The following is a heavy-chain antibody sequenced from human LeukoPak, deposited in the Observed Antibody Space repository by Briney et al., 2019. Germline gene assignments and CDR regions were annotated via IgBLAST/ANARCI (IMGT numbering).Heavy chain of an antibody. CDR3: ARSSGSYYVGYNWFDP. V-gene: IGHV4-39*07. J-gene: IGHJ5*02. CDR2: IYYSGST. Sequence: SETLSLTCTVSGGSISSGSYYWGWIRQPPGKGLEWIGSIYYSGSTYYNPSLKSRVTISVDTSKNQFSLKLSSVTAADTAVYYCARSSGSYYVGYNWFDPWGQGTLVTVSS. CDR1: GGSISSGSYY. D-gene: IGHD1-26*01.